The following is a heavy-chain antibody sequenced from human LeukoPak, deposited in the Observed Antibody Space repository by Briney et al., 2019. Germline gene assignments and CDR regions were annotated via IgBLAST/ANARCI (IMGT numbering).Heavy chain of an antibody. V-gene: IGHV4-31*03. Sequence: SETLSLTCTVSGGSISSGGYYWSWIRQHPGKGLEWIGYIYYRGSTYYNPSLKSRVTISVDTSKNQFSLKLSSVPAADTAVYYCARDRSGGSGSFNRYSYYYGMDVWGQGTTVTVSS. D-gene: IGHD3-10*01. CDR3: ARDRSGGSGSFNRYSYYYGMDV. CDR2: IYYRGST. J-gene: IGHJ6*02. CDR1: GGSISSGGYY.